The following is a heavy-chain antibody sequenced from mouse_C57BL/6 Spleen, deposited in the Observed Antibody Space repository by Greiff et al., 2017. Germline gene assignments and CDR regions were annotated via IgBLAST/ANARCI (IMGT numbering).Heavy chain of an antibody. D-gene: IGHD1-1*01. Sequence: QVQLQQSGAELVRPGTSVKVSCKASGYAFTNYLIEWVKQRPGQGLEWIGVINPGSGGTNYNEKFKGKATLTADKSSSTAYMQRSRLTSEDSAVYFCAGITTVVGHWYFDVWGTGTTVTVSS. CDR1: GYAFTNYL. CDR2: INPGSGGT. CDR3: AGITTVVGHWYFDV. V-gene: IGHV1-54*01. J-gene: IGHJ1*03.